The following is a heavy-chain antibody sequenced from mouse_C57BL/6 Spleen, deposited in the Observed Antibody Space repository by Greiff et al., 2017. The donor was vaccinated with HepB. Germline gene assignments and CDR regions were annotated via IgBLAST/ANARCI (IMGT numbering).Heavy chain of an antibody. V-gene: IGHV1-55*01. CDR2: IYPGSGST. D-gene: IGHD1-1*01. CDR1: GYTFTSYW. Sequence: QVQLQQPGAELVKPGASVKMSCKASGYTFTSYWITWVKQRPGQGLEWIGDIYPGSGSTNYNEKCKSKATLTVYTSSSTAYMQLSSRPSEDSAVYYGARVGGSSPWFAYWGQGTLVTVSA. CDR3: ARVGGSSPWFAY. J-gene: IGHJ3*01.